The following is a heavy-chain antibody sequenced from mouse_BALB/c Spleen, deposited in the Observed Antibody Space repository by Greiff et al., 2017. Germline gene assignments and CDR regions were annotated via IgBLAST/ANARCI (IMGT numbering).Heavy chain of an antibody. CDR2: IWSGGST. D-gene: IGHD2-4*01. CDR3: ARRPYYDYDGGFAY. CDR1: GFSLTSYG. Sequence: VQRVESGPGLVQPSQSLSITCTVSGFSLTSYGVHWVRQSPGKGLEWLGVIWSGGSTDYNAAFISRLSISKDNSKSQVFFKMNSLQANDTAIYYCARRPYYDYDGGFAYWGQGTLVTVSA. V-gene: IGHV2-2*02. J-gene: IGHJ3*01.